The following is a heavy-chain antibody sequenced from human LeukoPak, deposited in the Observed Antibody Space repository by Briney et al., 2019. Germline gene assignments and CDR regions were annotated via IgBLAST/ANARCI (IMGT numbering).Heavy chain of an antibody. Sequence: GGSLRLSCAASGFTFSSYEMNWVRQAPGKGLEWVSYISSSGSTIYYADSVKGRLTISRDNAKNSLYLQMNSLRAEDTALYYCARGYYNLDYWGQGTLVTVSS. CDR1: GFTFSSYE. V-gene: IGHV3-48*03. CDR3: ARGYYNLDY. CDR2: ISSSGSTI. J-gene: IGHJ4*02. D-gene: IGHD3-10*01.